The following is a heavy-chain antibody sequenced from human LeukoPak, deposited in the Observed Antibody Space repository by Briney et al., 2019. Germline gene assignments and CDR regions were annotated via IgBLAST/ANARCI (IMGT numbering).Heavy chain of an antibody. CDR3: AREEGGLRLGELSLFQPDHIDY. V-gene: IGHV3-64*04. D-gene: IGHD3-16*02. J-gene: IGHJ4*02. Sequence: GGSLRLSCSASGFTFSSSAMHWVRQAPGKGLEYVSAIVSNGGSTYYADSVKGRFTISRDNSKNTLYLQMNSLRAEDTAVYYCAREEGGLRLGELSLFQPDHIDYWGQGTLVTVSS. CDR1: GFTFSSSA. CDR2: IVSNGGST.